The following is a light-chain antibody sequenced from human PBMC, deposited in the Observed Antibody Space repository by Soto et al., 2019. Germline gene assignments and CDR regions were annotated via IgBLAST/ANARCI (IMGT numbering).Light chain of an antibody. V-gene: IGKV3-11*01. Sequence: IVLTQSPATLSLSPGERATLSCRASQRVSSYLAWYQQKPGQAPRLLISGASTGATGIPARFSGSGSGTDFTLTISSLEPEDFAVYYCQQRSNWPITFGQGTRLEI. CDR2: GAS. CDR1: QRVSSY. J-gene: IGKJ5*01. CDR3: QQRSNWPIT.